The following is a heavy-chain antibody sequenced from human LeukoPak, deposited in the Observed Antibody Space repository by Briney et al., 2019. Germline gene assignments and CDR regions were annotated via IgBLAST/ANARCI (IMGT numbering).Heavy chain of an antibody. J-gene: IGHJ4*02. CDR1: GFTFSSYS. D-gene: IGHD1-7*01. CDR2: ISSSSSYI. Sequence: GGSLRLSRAASGFTFSSYSMNWVRQAPGKGLEWVSSISSSSSYIYYAGSVKGRFTISRDNAKNSLYLQMNSLRAEDTAVYYCARGSWNYETSNWGQGTLVTVSS. V-gene: IGHV3-21*01. CDR3: ARGSWNYETSN.